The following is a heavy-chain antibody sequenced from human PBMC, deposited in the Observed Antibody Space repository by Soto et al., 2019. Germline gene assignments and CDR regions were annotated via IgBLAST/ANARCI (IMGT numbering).Heavy chain of an antibody. CDR2: ISSSSSYI. V-gene: IGHV3-21*01. CDR1: GFTFSSYS. CDR3: ATYYYDSSGYYSFDY. J-gene: IGHJ4*02. Sequence: GGSLRLSCAASGFTFSSYSMNGVRQSPGKGLEWVSSISSSSSYIYYADSVKGRFTISRDNAKNSLYLQMNSLRAEDTAVYYCATYYYDSSGYYSFDYWGQGTLVTVSS. D-gene: IGHD3-22*01.